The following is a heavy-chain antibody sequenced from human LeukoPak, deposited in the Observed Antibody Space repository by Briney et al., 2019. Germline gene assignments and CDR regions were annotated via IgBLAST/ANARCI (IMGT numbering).Heavy chain of an antibody. CDR2: FSSSGSTI. Sequence: GGSLRLSCAASGFTFSSYEMNWVRHAPGEVLEWVSYFSSSGSTIYYADSVKGRFPIPRDNAKDTINPQMNSLRAEDTAVYYCARESRSSGWDYFDYWGQGTPVTVSS. CDR3: ARESRSSGWDYFDY. V-gene: IGHV3-48*03. J-gene: IGHJ4*02. D-gene: IGHD6-19*01. CDR1: GFTFSSYE.